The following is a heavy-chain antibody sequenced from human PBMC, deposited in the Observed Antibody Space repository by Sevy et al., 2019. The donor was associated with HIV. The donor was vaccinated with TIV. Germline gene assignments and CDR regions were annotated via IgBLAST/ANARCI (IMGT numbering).Heavy chain of an antibody. CDR2: IDPSDSYT. CDR1: GYSFTSYW. D-gene: IGHD3-16*01. J-gene: IGHJ6*03. CDR3: SRHGRPTYDYVWGSSRAPANYYYYYMDV. V-gene: IGHV5-10-1*01. Sequence: GESLKISCKGSGYSFTSYWISWVRQMPGKGLEWMGRIDPSDSYTNYSPSFQGHVNISADKSISTAYLQWSSRKASDTAMYYYSRHGRPTYDYVWGSSRAPANYYYYYMDVWGKWTTVTVSS.